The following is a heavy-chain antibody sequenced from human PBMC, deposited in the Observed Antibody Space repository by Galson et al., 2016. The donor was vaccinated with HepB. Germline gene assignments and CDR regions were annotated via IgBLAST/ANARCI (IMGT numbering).Heavy chain of an antibody. D-gene: IGHD3-22*01. CDR2: ISYDGSKK. Sequence: SLRLSCAASGFTFRNYGMHWVRQAPGKGLEWVAVISYDGSKKYYADSVQGRFTISRDNSKNTLYLQMNSLRAEDTAVYYCAKDSSGYYYGWFDPWGQGTLVTVPS. V-gene: IGHV3-30*18. CDR1: GFTFRNYG. J-gene: IGHJ5*02. CDR3: AKDSSGYYYGWFDP.